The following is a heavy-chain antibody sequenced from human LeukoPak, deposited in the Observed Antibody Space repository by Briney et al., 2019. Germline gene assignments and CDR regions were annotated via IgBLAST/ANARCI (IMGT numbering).Heavy chain of an antibody. CDR2: ISGDGGST. V-gene: IGHV3-43*02. CDR1: GFTFHDYG. CDR3: AKDGWEVLGFDY. J-gene: IGHJ4*02. D-gene: IGHD1-26*01. Sequence: GGSLRLSCVASGFTFHDYGMHWARQRPGKGLEWVSLISGDGGSTYYIDSVKGRFTISRDNSKKSLYLQMNSLRTEDTALYYCAKDGWEVLGFDYWGQGTPVTVSS.